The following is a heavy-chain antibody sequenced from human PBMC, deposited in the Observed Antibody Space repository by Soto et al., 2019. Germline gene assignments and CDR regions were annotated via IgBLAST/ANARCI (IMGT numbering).Heavy chain of an antibody. Sequence: QVQLVESGGGVVQPGRSLRLSCAASGFTFSSYGMHWVRQAPGKGLEWVAVIWYDGSNKYYADSVKGRFTISRDNSKNTLYLQMNSLRAEDRAVYYCARDGARVQPYGDYGFLGYWGQGPLVTVSS. CDR1: GFTFSSYG. D-gene: IGHD4-17*01. V-gene: IGHV3-33*01. CDR3: ARDGARVQPYGDYGFLGY. J-gene: IGHJ4*02. CDR2: IWYDGSNK.